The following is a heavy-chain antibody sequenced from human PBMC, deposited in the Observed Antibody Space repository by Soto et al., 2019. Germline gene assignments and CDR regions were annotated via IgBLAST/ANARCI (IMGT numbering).Heavy chain of an antibody. CDR1: GGSVSSSNW. CDR2: IYHSGSA. D-gene: IGHD2-21*02. J-gene: IGHJ3*02. V-gene: IGHV4-4*02. Sequence: QVQLQESGPGLVKPSGTLSLTCAVSGGSVSSSNWWSWVRQSPGKGLEWMGEIYHSGSAHYNPSLKSRATISLDKSKNQSSLRLTSVTAADTAVYYCARVPGVVVSADDAFDIWGPGTRVIVSS. CDR3: ARVPGVVVSADDAFDI.